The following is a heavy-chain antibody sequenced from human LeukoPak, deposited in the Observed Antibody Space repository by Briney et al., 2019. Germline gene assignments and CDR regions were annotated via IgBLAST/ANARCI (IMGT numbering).Heavy chain of an antibody. CDR1: GDSTSNFY. D-gene: IGHD2-21*01. V-gene: IGHV4-59*03. CDR2: IHYSGSS. Sequence: SETLSLTCTVSGDSTSNFYWNWIRQSPGKGLEWIGNIHYSGSSVYNPSLQSRVTITIDTSRRQFFLKLNSVTAADMAVYFCALAPDSNWFVFWGPGTLVTVSS. J-gene: IGHJ5*01. CDR3: ALAPDSNWFVF.